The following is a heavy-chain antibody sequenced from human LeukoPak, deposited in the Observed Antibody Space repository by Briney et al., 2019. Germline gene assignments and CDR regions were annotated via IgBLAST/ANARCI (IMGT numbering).Heavy chain of an antibody. CDR3: TRQDIVGATLLDY. CDR1: GFTFSGSA. D-gene: IGHD1-26*01. V-gene: IGHV3-73*01. Sequence: GGSLRLSCAASGFTFSGSAMHWVRQASGKGLEWVGRIRSKASSYATAYAASVKGRFTISRDDSKNTAYLQMNSLKTEDTAVYYCTRQDIVGATLLDYWGQGTLVTVSS. CDR2: IRSKASSYAT. J-gene: IGHJ4*02.